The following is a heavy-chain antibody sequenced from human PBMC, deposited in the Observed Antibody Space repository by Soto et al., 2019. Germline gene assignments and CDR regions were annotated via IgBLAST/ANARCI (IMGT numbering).Heavy chain of an antibody. CDR2: VYYSGST. J-gene: IGHJ4*02. V-gene: IGHV4-61*05. D-gene: IGHD3-9*01. Sequence: SGTLSLTCTVSGGSIALNTYYWTWVRQPPGKGLEWIGYVYYSGSTYYNPSLKSRVTISVDKSKNQFSLKLSSVTAADTAVYYCARTHILRYYGYWGQGTLVTVSS. CDR3: ARTHILRYYGY. CDR1: GGSIALNTYY.